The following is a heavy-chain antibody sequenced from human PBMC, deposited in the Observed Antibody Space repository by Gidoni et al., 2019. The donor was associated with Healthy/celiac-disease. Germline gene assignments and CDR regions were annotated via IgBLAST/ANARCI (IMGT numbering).Heavy chain of an antibody. D-gene: IGHD4-4*01. CDR2: IWYDGSNK. J-gene: IGHJ4*02. CDR1: GFTFSSYG. V-gene: IGHV3-33*01. CDR3: ARDYLLGNYPDY. Sequence: QVQLVESGGGVVQPGRSLRLSWAASGFTFSSYGMHWVRQAPGKGLEWVAVIWYDGSNKYYADSVKGRFTISRDNSKNTLYLQMNSLRAEDTAVYYCARDYLLGNYPDYWGQGTLVTVSS.